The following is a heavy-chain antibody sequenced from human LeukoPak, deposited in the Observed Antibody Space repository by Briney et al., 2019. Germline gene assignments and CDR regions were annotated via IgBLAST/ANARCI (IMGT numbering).Heavy chain of an antibody. CDR2: IRYDGSYK. D-gene: IGHD3-10*01. Sequence: GGSLRLSCVVSGFTISSYGMHWVRQAPGKGLEWVAFIRYDGSYKKYADSVKGRFTISRDNSKNSLYLQMNSLRAEDTALYHCARRSYGSGSYYLDYWGQGTLVTVSS. CDR3: ARRSYGSGSYYLDY. CDR1: GFTISSYG. V-gene: IGHV3-30*02. J-gene: IGHJ4*02.